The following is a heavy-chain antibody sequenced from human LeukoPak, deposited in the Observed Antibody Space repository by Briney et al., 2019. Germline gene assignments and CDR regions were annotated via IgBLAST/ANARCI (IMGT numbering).Heavy chain of an antibody. V-gene: IGHV4-4*07. J-gene: IGHJ3*02. CDR2: IYTSGST. Sequence: SETLSLTCTVSGGSISSYYWSWIRQPAGKGLEWIGRIYTSGSTNYNPSLKSRVTMSVDTSKNQFSLKLSSVTAADTAVYYCARERRYYDSSGYYPDAFDIWGQGTMVTVSS. CDR1: GGSISSYY. CDR3: ARERRYYDSSGYYPDAFDI. D-gene: IGHD3-22*01.